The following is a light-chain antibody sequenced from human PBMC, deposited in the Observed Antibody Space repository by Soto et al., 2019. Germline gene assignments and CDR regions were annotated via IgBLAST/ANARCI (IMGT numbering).Light chain of an antibody. J-gene: IGKJ5*01. V-gene: IGKV1D-16*01. CDR1: QGISSW. CDR2: FAS. Sequence: DIQMTQSPSSVSASVGDRVTITGRASQGISSWLAWYQQKPEKAPKSLIYFASTLQSGVPSRFSASGSGTDFTLTISSLQPEDFATYYCQQFRSFPITFGQGTRLEIK. CDR3: QQFRSFPIT.